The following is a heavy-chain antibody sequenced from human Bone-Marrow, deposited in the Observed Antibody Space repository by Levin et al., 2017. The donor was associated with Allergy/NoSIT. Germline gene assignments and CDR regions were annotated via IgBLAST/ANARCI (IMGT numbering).Heavy chain of an antibody. CDR1: GFTFSSYS. CDR2: ISSSSSYI. J-gene: IGHJ4*02. CDR3: ARGSRIGTWDY. V-gene: IGHV3-21*01. Sequence: ETLSLTCAASGFTFSSYSMNWVRQAPGKGLEWVSSISSSSSYIYYADSVKGRFTISRDNAKNSLYLQMSSLRAEDTAVYYCARGSRIGTWDYWGQGTLVTVSS. D-gene: IGHD2-15*01.